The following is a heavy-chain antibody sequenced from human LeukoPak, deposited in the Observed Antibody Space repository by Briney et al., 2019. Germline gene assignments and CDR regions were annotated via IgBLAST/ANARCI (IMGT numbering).Heavy chain of an antibody. CDR2: IYYGGST. J-gene: IGHJ4*02. Sequence: PSETLSLTCTVSGGSISSGDYYWSWIRQPPGKGLEWIGYIYYGGSTYYNPSLKSRVTISVDTSKNQFSLKLSSVTAADTAVYYCARDPFRGESFDYWGQGTLVTVSS. CDR1: GGSISSGDYY. V-gene: IGHV4-30-4*01. CDR3: ARDPFRGESFDY. D-gene: IGHD3-10*01.